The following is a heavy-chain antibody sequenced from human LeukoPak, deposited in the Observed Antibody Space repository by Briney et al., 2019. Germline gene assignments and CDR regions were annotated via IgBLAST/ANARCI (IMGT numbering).Heavy chain of an antibody. CDR2: IWYDGSNK. CDR1: GFTFSSYG. CDR3: ARDPDGDYYFDY. J-gene: IGHJ4*02. D-gene: IGHD4-17*01. Sequence: PGGSLRLSCAASGFTFSSYGMHWVRQAPGKGLEWVAVIWYDGSNKYYADSVKGRFTISRDNSKNTLYLQMNSLRAEDTAVYYRARDPDGDYYFDYWGQGTLVTVSS. V-gene: IGHV3-33*01.